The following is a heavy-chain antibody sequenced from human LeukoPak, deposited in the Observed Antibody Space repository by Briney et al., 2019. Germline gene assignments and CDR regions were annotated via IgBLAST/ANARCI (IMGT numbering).Heavy chain of an antibody. V-gene: IGHV3-23*01. Sequence: PGGSLRLSCAASGFTFSSDSMTWVRQAPGKGLGWVSTINNNGVSTFYADPVRGRFTISRDNSKNTLYLHMNSLSAEDTAVYYCAKDSFSTRWGQGTLVTVSS. D-gene: IGHD2-2*01. J-gene: IGHJ4*02. CDR3: AKDSFSTR. CDR1: GFTFSSDS. CDR2: INNNGVST.